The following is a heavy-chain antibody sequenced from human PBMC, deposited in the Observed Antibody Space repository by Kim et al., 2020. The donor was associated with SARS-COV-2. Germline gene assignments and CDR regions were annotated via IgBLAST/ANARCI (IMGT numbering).Heavy chain of an antibody. Sequence: ASVKVSCKGSGYTFSSNAMHWVRQAPGQRLEWMGYINAANGDTKYSQKFQDRVTITRDTSASTDYMDLSSLRSEDTAVYFCARATGSWAYLIDYWGQGTLVTVSS. CDR3: ARATGSWAYLIDY. CDR1: GYTFSSNA. CDR2: INAANGDT. D-gene: IGHD3-10*01. J-gene: IGHJ4*02. V-gene: IGHV1-3*01.